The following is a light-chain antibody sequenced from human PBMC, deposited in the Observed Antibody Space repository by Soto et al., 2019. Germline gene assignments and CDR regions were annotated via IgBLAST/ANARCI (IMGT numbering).Light chain of an antibody. J-gene: IGKJ1*01. Sequence: IVLTQSPDTLSLSPGERVTLSCRASQSVRNNYLAWYQQKPGQAPRLLIYGISTRAAGIADRFSGSGSGTDFTLTISRLEPEDFAVYYCAQYGSSPRTFGQGTKVDIK. V-gene: IGKV3-20*01. CDR3: AQYGSSPRT. CDR1: QSVRNNY. CDR2: GIS.